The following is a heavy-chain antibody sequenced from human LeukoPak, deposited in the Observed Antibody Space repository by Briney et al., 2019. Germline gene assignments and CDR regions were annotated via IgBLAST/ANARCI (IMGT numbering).Heavy chain of an antibody. CDR2: ISYDGSNK. V-gene: IGHV3-30-3*01. J-gene: IGHJ6*02. CDR1: GFTFSSYA. Sequence: PGGSLRLSCAASGFTFSSYAMHWVRQAPGKGLEWVAVISYDGSNKYYADSVKGRFTISRDNSKNTLYLQMNSLRAEDTAVYYCAKDGYYYGSGSYGGGKYYYYGMDVWGQGTTVTVSS. D-gene: IGHD3-10*01. CDR3: AKDGYYYGSGSYGGGKYYYYGMDV.